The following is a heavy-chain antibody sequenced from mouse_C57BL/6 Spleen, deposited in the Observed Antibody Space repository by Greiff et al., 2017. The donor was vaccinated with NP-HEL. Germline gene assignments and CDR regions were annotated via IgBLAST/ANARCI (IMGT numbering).Heavy chain of an antibody. CDR3: ARRGSSYDYYFDY. Sequence: VQLQQSGAELVRPGASVKLSCKASGYTFTDYYINWVKQRPGQGLEWIARIYPGSGNTYYNEKFKGKATLTAEKSSSTAYMQLSSLTSEDSAVSICARRGSSYDYYFDYWGHGTTLTVSS. D-gene: IGHD1-1*01. CDR1: GYTFTDYY. CDR2: IYPGSGNT. V-gene: IGHV1-76*01. J-gene: IGHJ2*01.